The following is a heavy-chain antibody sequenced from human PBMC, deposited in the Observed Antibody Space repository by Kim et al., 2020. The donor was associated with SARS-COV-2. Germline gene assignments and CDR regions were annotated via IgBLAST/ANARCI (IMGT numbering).Heavy chain of an antibody. Sequence: LKSRVTISVDTSKNQFYLKLSSVTAADTAVYYCARDDRGAYYDSSGHFDYWGQGTLVTVSS. V-gene: IGHV4-59*01. J-gene: IGHJ4*02. D-gene: IGHD3-22*01. CDR3: ARDDRGAYYDSSGHFDY.